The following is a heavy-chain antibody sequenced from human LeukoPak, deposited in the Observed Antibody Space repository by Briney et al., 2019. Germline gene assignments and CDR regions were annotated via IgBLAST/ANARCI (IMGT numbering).Heavy chain of an antibody. Sequence: ASVKVSCKASGYTFTSYGISWVRQAPGQGLEWMGWISAYNGNTNYAQKLQGRVTMTTDTSTSTAYVELRSLRSDDTAVYYCARDKFSAYYYDSSGFQPFDYWGQGTLVTVSS. V-gene: IGHV1-18*01. J-gene: IGHJ4*02. D-gene: IGHD3-22*01. CDR3: ARDKFSAYYYDSSGFQPFDY. CDR2: ISAYNGNT. CDR1: GYTFTSYG.